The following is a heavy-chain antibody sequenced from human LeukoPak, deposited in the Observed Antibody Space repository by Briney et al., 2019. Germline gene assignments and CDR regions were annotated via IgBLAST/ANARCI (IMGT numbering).Heavy chain of an antibody. CDR1: GFTFSIYG. D-gene: IGHD5-18*01. CDR3: ARNRYSSGYYFDY. CDR2: MSGSGGST. Sequence: PGGTLRPSCAASGFTFSIYGMSWVRQAPGRGLEWVSAMSGSGGSTYYADSVKGRFTISRDNSKNTLYLQMNTLRAEDTAVYYCARNRYSSGYYFDYWGQGTLVTVSS. J-gene: IGHJ4*02. V-gene: IGHV3-23*01.